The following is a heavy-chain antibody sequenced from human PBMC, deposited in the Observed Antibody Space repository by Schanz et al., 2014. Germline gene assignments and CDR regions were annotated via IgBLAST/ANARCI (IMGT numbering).Heavy chain of an antibody. CDR1: GFTFSSYG. Sequence: QVQLVESGGGVVQPGRSLRLSCAVSGFTFSSYGMHWVRQAPGKGLEWVALISYDGSNKHYADSVKGRFTISRDNAKNSMYLEMNSLRAEDTAVFYCARVGGTYYDFWSGVPPTVMHDGFDIWGQGTMVTVS. V-gene: IGHV3-30*03. CDR3: ARVGGTYYDFWSGVPPTVMHDGFDI. D-gene: IGHD3-3*01. CDR2: ISYDGSNK. J-gene: IGHJ3*02.